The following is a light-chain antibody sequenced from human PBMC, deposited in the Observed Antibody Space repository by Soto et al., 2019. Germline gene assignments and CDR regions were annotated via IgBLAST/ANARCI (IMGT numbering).Light chain of an antibody. CDR2: DFS. CDR1: SSDVDAYNY. V-gene: IGLV2-14*03. CDR3: CSYTSSSTYV. Sequence: QSAPTQPASVSGSPGQSITISCTGTSSDVDAYNYVSWYQQHPGKAPKVMIYDFSNRPSGVSYRFSGSKSGITASLTISGLQAEDEADYYCCSYTSSSTYVFGTGTKVTVL. J-gene: IGLJ1*01.